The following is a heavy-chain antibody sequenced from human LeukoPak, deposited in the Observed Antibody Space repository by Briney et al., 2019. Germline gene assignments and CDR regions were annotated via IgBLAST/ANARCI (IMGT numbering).Heavy chain of an antibody. CDR2: IYHSGST. J-gene: IGHJ6*03. Sequence: KSSQTLSLTCTVSGGSISSGGYYWSWLRQPPGKGLEWIGYIYHSGSTYYNPSLKSRVTISVDTSKNQFSLKLSSVTAADTAVYYCARQNWNYPHWYMDVWGKGTTVTVSS. V-gene: IGHV4-30-2*02. D-gene: IGHD1-7*01. CDR3: ARQNWNYPHWYMDV. CDR1: GGSISSGGYY.